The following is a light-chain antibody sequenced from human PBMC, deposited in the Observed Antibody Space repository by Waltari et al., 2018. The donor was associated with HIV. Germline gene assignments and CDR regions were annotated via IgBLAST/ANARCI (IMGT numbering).Light chain of an antibody. CDR1: QSPLRNNGYHY. CDR2: LGS. J-gene: IGKJ1*01. Sequence: DIVMTQSPLSLSVAPGEPASISCRSSQSPLRNNGYHYLDWYIQNPGRFPQVLIYLGSHRATGVPDRFSGSGSGTDFTLKINRVEAEDVGVYFCMQSLQTPRTFGQGTKVEMK. CDR3: MQSLQTPRT. V-gene: IGKV2-28*01.